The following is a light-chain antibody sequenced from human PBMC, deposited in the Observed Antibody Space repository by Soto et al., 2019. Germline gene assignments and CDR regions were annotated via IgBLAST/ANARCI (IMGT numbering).Light chain of an antibody. V-gene: IGKV1-9*01. Sequence: IQLTQSPSSLSSSLGDRLTLTCQASQDIRSYLAWYKQKPGKAPKLLSYAASSLHSGVPPRFRGRGSGTDFTLIISSLKPEDFDTYYCQQLNSYPVTFGGGTKVDIK. CDR2: AAS. CDR3: QQLNSYPVT. CDR1: QDIRSY. J-gene: IGKJ4*01.